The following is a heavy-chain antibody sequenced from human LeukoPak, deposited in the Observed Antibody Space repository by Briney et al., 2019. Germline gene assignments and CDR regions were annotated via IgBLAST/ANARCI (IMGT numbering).Heavy chain of an antibody. J-gene: IGHJ4*02. D-gene: IGHD2-15*01. CDR1: GFIFSNYD. V-gene: IGHV3-13*01. CDR2: FHTAGDT. CDR3: ARDQTSGGGSCLDY. Sequence: GGSLRLSCAASGFIFSNYDMHWVRQGTGNGLEWVSAFHTAGDTHYAGSVKGRFTVSRDNAENSFYLQMNSLRAEDTAVYYCARDQTSGGGSCLDYWGQGTLVTVSS.